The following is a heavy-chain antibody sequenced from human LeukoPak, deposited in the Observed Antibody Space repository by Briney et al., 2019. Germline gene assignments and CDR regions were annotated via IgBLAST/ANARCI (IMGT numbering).Heavy chain of an antibody. Sequence: PGGSLRLSCAGSGFALKSYSLTWVRQAPGKGLEWVAVISYDGKIKVYADSVKGRFTISRDIAKNMLYLEMNSLRTEDTAVYYCARDPQRGAPDYFDSWGQGTLVTVSS. CDR3: ARDPQRGAPDYFDS. CDR2: ISYDGKIK. D-gene: IGHD6-25*01. CDR1: GFALKSYS. V-gene: IGHV3-30*04. J-gene: IGHJ4*02.